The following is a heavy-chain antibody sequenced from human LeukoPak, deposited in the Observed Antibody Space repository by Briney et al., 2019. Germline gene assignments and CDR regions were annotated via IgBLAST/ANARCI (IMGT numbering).Heavy chain of an antibody. J-gene: IGHJ4*02. CDR3: ARQEGITMIMN. CDR2: IYGGGST. D-gene: IGHD3-22*01. Sequence: PGRSLRLSCAASGFIVSTNYVSWVRQAPGKWLEWVSVIYGGGSTYYADSVEGRFTISRDHSNNSIFLRIDSLTTEGTAVYYCARQEGITMIMNWGQGTLVTVSS. V-gene: IGHV3-66*04. CDR1: GFIVSTNY.